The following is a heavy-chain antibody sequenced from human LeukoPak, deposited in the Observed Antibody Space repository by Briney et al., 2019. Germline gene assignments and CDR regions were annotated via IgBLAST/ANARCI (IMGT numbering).Heavy chain of an antibody. V-gene: IGHV5-51*01. CDR3: ARRDDSKAFDY. CDR1: GYRFTNFW. Sequence: PGESLKISCKGSGYRFTNFWIGWVRQVPGKGLEWMGLIYPGDSDTRYSPSFQGQVTISADKSINTAYLQWSSLKAADTAMYYCARRDDSKAFDYWGQGTLVTVSS. J-gene: IGHJ4*02. D-gene: IGHD3-22*01. CDR2: IYPGDSDT.